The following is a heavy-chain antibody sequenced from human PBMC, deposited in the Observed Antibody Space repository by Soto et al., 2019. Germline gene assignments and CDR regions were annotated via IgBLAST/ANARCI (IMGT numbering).Heavy chain of an antibody. CDR1: GGSISSSSYY. Sequence: SETLSLTCTVSGGSISSSSYYWGWIRQPPGKGLEWIGSIYYSGSTYYNPSLKSRVTISVDTSKNQFSLKLSSVTAADTAVYYCARAGDFDYWGQGTLVTVSS. CDR2: IYYSGST. V-gene: IGHV4-39*07. J-gene: IGHJ4*02. CDR3: ARAGDFDY.